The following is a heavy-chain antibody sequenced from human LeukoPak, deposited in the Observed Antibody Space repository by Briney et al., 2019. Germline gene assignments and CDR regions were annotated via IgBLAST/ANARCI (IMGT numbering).Heavy chain of an antibody. CDR1: GFTFSDYY. CDR2: ISSSGSTI. V-gene: IGHV3-11*01. Sequence: GGSLRLSCAASGFTFSDYYMSWIRQAPGKGLEWVSYISSSGSTIYYADSVKGRFTISRDNAKNSLYLQMNSLRAEDTAVYYCAKAFFEAGSFFADYWGQGTLVTVSS. D-gene: IGHD3-10*01. CDR3: AKAFFEAGSFFADY. J-gene: IGHJ4*02.